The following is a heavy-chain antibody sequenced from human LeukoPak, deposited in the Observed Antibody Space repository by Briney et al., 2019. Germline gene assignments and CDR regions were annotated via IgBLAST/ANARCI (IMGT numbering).Heavy chain of an antibody. D-gene: IGHD6-19*01. CDR1: GFTFSSHW. CDR2: VNSDGSST. J-gene: IGHJ4*02. V-gene: IGHV3-74*01. CDR3: ARDSRSSGLTVDY. Sequence: GGSLRLSCAASGFTFSSHWMHWVRQAPGKGLVWVSRVNSDGSSTSYAASVEGRFTISGDNAKNTLYLQMNSLRDEDTAVYYCARDSRSSGLTVDYWGQGTLVTVSS.